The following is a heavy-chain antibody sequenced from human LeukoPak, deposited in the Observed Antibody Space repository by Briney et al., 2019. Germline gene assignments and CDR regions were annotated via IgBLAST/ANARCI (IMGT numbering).Heavy chain of an antibody. CDR3: ARGHSSGWYSYYFDY. V-gene: IGHV4-59*12. J-gene: IGHJ4*02. D-gene: IGHD6-19*01. Sequence: SETLSLTCTVSGGSISSYYWSWIWQPPGKGLEWIGYIYYSGSTNYNPSLKSRVTISVDTSKNQFSLKLSSVTAADTAVYYCARGHSSGWYSYYFDYWGQGTLVTVSS. CDR2: IYYSGST. CDR1: GGSISSYY.